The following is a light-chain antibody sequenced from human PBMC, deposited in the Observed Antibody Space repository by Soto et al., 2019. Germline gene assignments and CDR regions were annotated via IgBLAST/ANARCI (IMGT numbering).Light chain of an antibody. V-gene: IGKV1-5*01. CDR2: DAS. Sequence: DIQMTQSPSTLSASVGDRVTISCRASQTISNWLAWHQQKPGKAPKLLIYDASSLESGVPSSFSGSGSGTEFPLTISSLKPEDFATYYCQKYNSFWTFGQGTQVDIK. J-gene: IGKJ1*01. CDR1: QTISNW. CDR3: QKYNSFWT.